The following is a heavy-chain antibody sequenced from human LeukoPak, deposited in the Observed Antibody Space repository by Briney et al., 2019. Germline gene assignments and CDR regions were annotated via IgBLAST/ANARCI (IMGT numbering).Heavy chain of an antibody. V-gene: IGHV3-43*02. J-gene: IGHJ3*02. CDR2: ISGDGGST. D-gene: IGHD4-23*01. Sequence: GGSLRLSCAASGFTFDDYAMHWVRQAPGKGLEWVSLISGDGGSTYYADSVKGRFTISRDNSKNSLYLQMNSLRTEDTALYYCAKDIGDYGGKREDAFDIWGQGTMVTVSS. CDR1: GFTFDDYA. CDR3: AKDIGDYGGKREDAFDI.